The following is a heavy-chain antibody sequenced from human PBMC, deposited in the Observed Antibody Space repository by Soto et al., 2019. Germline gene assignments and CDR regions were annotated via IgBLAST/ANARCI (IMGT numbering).Heavy chain of an antibody. CDR1: GFTFRDFA. CDR2: ITGSGVGM. D-gene: IGHD6-19*01. J-gene: IGHJ5*02. CDR3: PKTNPSKTHTSGWYDGFAP. V-gene: IGHV3-23*01. Sequence: EVQLLESGGVLVQPGESLRLSCAATGFTFRDFAMTWVRQAPGKGLEWVSTITGSGVGMHYADSVKGRFTISRDNSKNTSYLQMNSLRAEDTALYHCPKTNPSKTHTSGWYDGFAPWGQGTLVTVSS.